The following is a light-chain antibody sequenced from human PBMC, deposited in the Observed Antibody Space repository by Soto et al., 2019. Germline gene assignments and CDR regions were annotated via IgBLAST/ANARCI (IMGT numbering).Light chain of an antibody. CDR2: YAS. CDR1: QSVRNN. Sequence: EIMMTQSPATLSVSPGESATLSCRASQSVRNNLAWYQHKHGQAPRLLIYYASTRATGIPARFSGSGSGTAFTLNISRLQSEDFALYYCQQYNDWPPITFGQGTRLEIK. V-gene: IGKV3-15*01. CDR3: QQYNDWPPIT. J-gene: IGKJ5*01.